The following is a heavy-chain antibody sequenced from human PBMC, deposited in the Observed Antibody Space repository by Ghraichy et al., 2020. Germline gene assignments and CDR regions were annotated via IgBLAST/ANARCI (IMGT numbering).Heavy chain of an antibody. CDR1: GFTSSASA. D-gene: IGHD4-23*01. CDR2: ITSKANGYTP. Sequence: GVLRLSCAASGFTSSASAIHWVRQAPGKGLEWVGRITSKANGYTPSYGASVKGRFIISRDDSKNTAYLQMNSLKTEDTAVYYCTKGYGDNQIPFDYWGQGTLVTVSS. J-gene: IGHJ4*02. CDR3: TKGYGDNQIPFDY. V-gene: IGHV3-73*01.